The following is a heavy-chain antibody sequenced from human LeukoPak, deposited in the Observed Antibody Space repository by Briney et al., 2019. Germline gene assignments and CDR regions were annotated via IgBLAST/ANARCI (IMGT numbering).Heavy chain of an antibody. CDR1: GGTFSNYA. Sequence: ASVKVSCKASGGTFSNYAISWVRQAPGQGLEWMGRIIPIFGTTNYAQKFQGRVTITTDESTSTAYTELSSLRSEDTAVYYCARGGEANYYDTSGYYLYYYWGQGTLVTVSS. J-gene: IGHJ4*02. CDR3: ARGGEANYYDTSGYYLYYY. CDR2: IIPIFGTT. V-gene: IGHV1-69*05. D-gene: IGHD3-22*01.